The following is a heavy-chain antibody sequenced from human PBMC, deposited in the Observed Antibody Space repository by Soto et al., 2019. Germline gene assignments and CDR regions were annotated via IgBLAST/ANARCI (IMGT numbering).Heavy chain of an antibody. CDR1: KFTFSDFA. Sequence: DVQLLESGGGLVQPGGSLTLSCAASKFTFSDFAMSWVRQAPGKALEWVSSIGGRGTDTYYADSVKGRFTISRDHSKNTLFLQMDGLRDEDTAVYYCAKDAVPYNGKWDWFDSWGQGTLVIVSS. V-gene: IGHV3-23*01. CDR3: AKDAVPYNGKWDWFDS. J-gene: IGHJ5*01. CDR2: IGGRGTDT. D-gene: IGHD1-20*01.